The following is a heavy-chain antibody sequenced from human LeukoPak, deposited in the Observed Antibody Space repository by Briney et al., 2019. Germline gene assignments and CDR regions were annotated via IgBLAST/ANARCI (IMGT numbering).Heavy chain of an antibody. CDR1: GFTFSSYS. J-gene: IGHJ5*02. D-gene: IGHD2-2*01. CDR2: ISSSSSYI. Sequence: GGSLRLSCAASGFTFSSYSMNWVRQAPGKGLEWVSPISSSSSYIYYADSVKGRFTISRDNAKNSLYLQMNSLRAEDTAVYYCARDLKDIVVVPAAIVAWGQGTLVTVSS. V-gene: IGHV3-21*01. CDR3: ARDLKDIVVVPAAIVA.